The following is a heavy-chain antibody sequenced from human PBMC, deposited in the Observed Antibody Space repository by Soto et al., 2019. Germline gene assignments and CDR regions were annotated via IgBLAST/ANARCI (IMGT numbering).Heavy chain of an antibody. Sequence: GGSLRLSCSASGFTLSRYSINWVRPAPGKGLEWVSYISSSSSTIYYADSVKGRFTISRDNAKNSLYLQMNSLRAEDTAVYYCARDSAGITIFGVVIAYFDYWGQGTLVTVSS. V-gene: IGHV3-48*01. CDR2: ISSSSSTI. D-gene: IGHD3-3*01. J-gene: IGHJ4*02. CDR1: GFTLSRYS. CDR3: ARDSAGITIFGVVIAYFDY.